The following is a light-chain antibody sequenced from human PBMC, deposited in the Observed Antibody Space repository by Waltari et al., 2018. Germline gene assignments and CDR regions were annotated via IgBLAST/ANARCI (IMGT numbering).Light chain of an antibody. CDR1: ALPKQY. CDR2: KDS. V-gene: IGLV3-25*03. Sequence: SYELTQPPSVSVSPGQTARNTCSGEALPKQYANCYQQKPGQAPVLVIYKDSERPSGIPERFSGSSSGTTVTLTISGVQAEDEADYYCQSADSSGTFVVFGGGTKLTVL. J-gene: IGLJ2*01. CDR3: QSADSSGTFVV.